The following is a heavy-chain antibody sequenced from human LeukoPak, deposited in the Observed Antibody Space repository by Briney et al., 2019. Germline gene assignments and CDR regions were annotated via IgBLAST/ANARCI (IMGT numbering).Heavy chain of an antibody. Sequence: PSETLSLTCAVYGGSFSGYYWSLIRQPPGKGLEWIGEINHSGSTNYNPSLKSRVTISVDTSKNQFSLKLSSVTAADTAVYYCARASRLNYYYGMDVWGQGTTVTVSS. D-gene: IGHD2-2*01. V-gene: IGHV4-34*01. CDR1: GGSFSGYY. CDR3: ARASRLNYYYGMDV. CDR2: INHSGST. J-gene: IGHJ6*02.